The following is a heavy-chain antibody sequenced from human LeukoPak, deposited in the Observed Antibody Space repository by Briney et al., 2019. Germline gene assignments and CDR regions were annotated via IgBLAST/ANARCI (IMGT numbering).Heavy chain of an antibody. J-gene: IGHJ4*02. CDR3: ARQGKPGYTKDY. CDR2: IYYSGST. CDR1: GGSISSSAYY. V-gene: IGHV4-39*01. Sequence: PSETLSLTCTVSGGSISSSAYYWGWIRQPPGKGLEWIGSIYYSGSTYYNPSLKSRVTISVDTSKNQFSLKLSSVTAADTAVYYCARQGKPGYTKDYWGQGTLVTVSS. D-gene: IGHD1-1*01.